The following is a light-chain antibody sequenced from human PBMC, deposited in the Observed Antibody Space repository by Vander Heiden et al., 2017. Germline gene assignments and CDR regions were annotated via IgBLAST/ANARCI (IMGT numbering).Light chain of an antibody. Sequence: SYVLTQPPSVPVAPGQTATITCGGHNIGSRSVQWYQKKPGQAPVLVVYDDRVRPSGIPERVSGSNSEDTATLTISRVEAGDEADYYCQVWDSVSDPVVFGGGTKVTV. CDR1: NIGSRS. J-gene: IGLJ2*01. CDR3: QVWDSVSDPVV. CDR2: DDR. V-gene: IGLV3-21*02.